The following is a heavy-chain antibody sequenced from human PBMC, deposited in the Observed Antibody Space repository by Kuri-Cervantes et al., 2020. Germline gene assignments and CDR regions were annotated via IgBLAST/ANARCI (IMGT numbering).Heavy chain of an antibody. CDR1: GGSISSSSYY. D-gene: IGHD3-10*01. CDR2: IYYSGST. J-gene: IGHJ4*02. V-gene: IGHV4-39*07. Sequence: SETLSLTCTVSGGSISSSSYYWGWIRPPPGKGLEWIGSIYYSGSTYYNPSLKSRVTISVDRSKNQFYLKLSSVTAADRAVYYCASEGSSGSYYPNWGQGTLVTVSS. CDR3: ASEGSSGSYYPN.